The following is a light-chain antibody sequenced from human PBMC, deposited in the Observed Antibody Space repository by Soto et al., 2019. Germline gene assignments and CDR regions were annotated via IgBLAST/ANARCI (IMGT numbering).Light chain of an antibody. V-gene: IGLV2-14*01. Sequence: QSALTQPASLSGSPGQSITISCTGTSSDIGAYDYVSWFQQHPGKAPKLMISEVNNRPSGVSNRFSGSKSGNTAYLTISGLQVEDEAEYYCSSYTSSSTYVFGTGTKLTVL. CDR3: SSYTSSSTYV. CDR1: SSDIGAYDY. CDR2: EVN. J-gene: IGLJ1*01.